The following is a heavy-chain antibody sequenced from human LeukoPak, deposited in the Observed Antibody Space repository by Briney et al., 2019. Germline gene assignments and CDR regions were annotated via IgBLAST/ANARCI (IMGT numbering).Heavy chain of an antibody. V-gene: IGHV4-59*08. CDR2: IHYTGST. CDR3: ARLSKDTVVLPAAMAHYFDY. Sequence: SETLSLTCTVSGGSISGYYWSWIRQPPGKGLQFIGYIHYTGSTNYNPSLESRVTLSVDTSKNQFSLKLRSVTAADTAVYYCARLSKDTVVLPAAMAHYFDYWGQGTLVTVSS. D-gene: IGHD2-2*01. J-gene: IGHJ4*02. CDR1: GGSISGYY.